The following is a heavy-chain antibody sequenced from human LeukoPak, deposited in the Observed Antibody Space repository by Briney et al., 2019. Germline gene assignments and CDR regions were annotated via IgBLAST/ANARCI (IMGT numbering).Heavy chain of an antibody. CDR3: ASLLVVVAPDY. CDR2: ISSSSSTI. Sequence: GGSLRLSCAASGFTFSGYSMNWVRQAPGKGRGWVSYISSSSSTIYYADSVEGRFTISRDNAKNSLYLQMNSLRAEDTAVYYCASLLVVVAPDYWGQGTLVTVSS. D-gene: IGHD2-15*01. J-gene: IGHJ4*02. CDR1: GFTFSGYS. V-gene: IGHV3-48*01.